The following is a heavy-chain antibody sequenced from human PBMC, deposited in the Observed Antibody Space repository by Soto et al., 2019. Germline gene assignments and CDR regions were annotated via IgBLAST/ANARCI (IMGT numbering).Heavy chain of an antibody. CDR2: IYYSGST. D-gene: IGHD1-26*01. J-gene: IGHJ6*02. Sequence: KSSETLSLTCTVSGGSISSGSYYWSWIRQHPGKGLEWIGYIYYSGSTYYNPSLKSRVTISVDASKNQFSLKLSSVTAADTAAYYCASKLVGAYYYYYGMDVWGQGTTVTVSS. CDR1: GGSISSGSYY. V-gene: IGHV4-31*03. CDR3: ASKLVGAYYYYYGMDV.